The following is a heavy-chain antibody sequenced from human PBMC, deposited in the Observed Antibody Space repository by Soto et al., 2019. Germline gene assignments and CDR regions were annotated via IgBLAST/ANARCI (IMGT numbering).Heavy chain of an antibody. Sequence: QVRVVQSGAEVKRPGSSVKVSCKASGGNFNRLSLAWVRQVPGQGPEWMGGLSHIFHTPTYAQKFQGRVTMTAVESTATAFMELSSLTSEDTATYFCCGSYYILGAFDLWGHGTMVTVSS. CDR1: GGNFNRLS. D-gene: IGHD1-26*01. J-gene: IGHJ3*01. CDR2: LSHIFHTP. V-gene: IGHV1-69*01. CDR3: CGSYYILGAFDL.